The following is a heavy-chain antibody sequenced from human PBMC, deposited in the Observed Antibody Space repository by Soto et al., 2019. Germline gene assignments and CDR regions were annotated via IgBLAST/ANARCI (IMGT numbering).Heavy chain of an antibody. CDR2: ISSSSSTI. CDR3: AREWDGYDSSGYYGSGAFDI. V-gene: IGHV3-48*01. J-gene: IGHJ3*02. CDR1: GFTFSSYA. D-gene: IGHD3-22*01. Sequence: GGSLRLSCAASGFTFSSYAMTWVRQAPGEGQGLRRGLEWVSYISSSSSTIYYADSVKGRFTISRDNAKNSLYLQMNSLRAEDTAVYYCAREWDGYDSSGYYGSGAFDIWGQGTMVTVSS.